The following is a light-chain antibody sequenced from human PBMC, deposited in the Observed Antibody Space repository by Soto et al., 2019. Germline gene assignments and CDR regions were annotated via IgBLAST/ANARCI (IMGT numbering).Light chain of an antibody. CDR3: SSYTGASALYV. Sequence: QCVLTQPASVSGSPGQSITISCTGTSSDIGGYNYVAWYQQHLGKAPKLIIYNVAVRPSGVSNRFSGSKSGNTASLAISGLQPEDEAHYYCSSYTGASALYVFGTGTKVTVL. J-gene: IGLJ1*01. V-gene: IGLV2-14*03. CDR2: NVA. CDR1: SSDIGGYNY.